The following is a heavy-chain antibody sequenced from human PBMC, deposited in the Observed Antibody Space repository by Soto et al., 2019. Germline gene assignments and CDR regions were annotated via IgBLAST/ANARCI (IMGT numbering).Heavy chain of an antibody. CDR3: ARERDYYGSGSYQAPDY. V-gene: IGHV1-18*01. D-gene: IGHD3-10*01. Sequence: ASVKVSCKASGYTFTSYGISWVRQAPGQGLEWMGWISAYNGNTNYAQKLQGRVTMTTVTSTSTAYMELRSLRSDDTAVYYCARERDYYGSGSYQAPDYWGQGTLVTVSS. J-gene: IGHJ4*02. CDR2: ISAYNGNT. CDR1: GYTFTSYG.